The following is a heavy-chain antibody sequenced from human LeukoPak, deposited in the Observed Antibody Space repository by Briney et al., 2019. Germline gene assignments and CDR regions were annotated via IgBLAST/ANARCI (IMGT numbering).Heavy chain of an antibody. CDR1: GFTFSSYW. D-gene: IGHD6-19*01. Sequence: GGSLRLSCAASGFTFSSYWMNWARQAPGKGLEWVASINHNGNVNYYVDSVKGRFTISRDNAKNSLYLQMSNLRAEDTAVYYCATVQWLYFDYWGQGTLVTVSS. V-gene: IGHV3-7*03. CDR3: ATVQWLYFDY. CDR2: INHNGNVN. J-gene: IGHJ4*02.